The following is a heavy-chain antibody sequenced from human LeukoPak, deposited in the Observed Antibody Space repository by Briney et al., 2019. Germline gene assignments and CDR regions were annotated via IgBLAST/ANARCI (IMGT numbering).Heavy chain of an antibody. V-gene: IGHV4-4*02. J-gene: IGHJ3*02. CDR2: IYDSGST. CDR1: GGSISSSNW. D-gene: IGHD2-15*01. CDR3: ARGYCSGGSCYPIPDAFDI. Sequence: PSETLSLTCAVSGGSISSSNWWSWVRQPPGKGLEWIGEIYDSGSTNYNPSLKSRVTISVDKSKNQYSLKLSSVPAADTAVYYCARGYCSGGSCYPIPDAFDIWGQGTMVTVSS.